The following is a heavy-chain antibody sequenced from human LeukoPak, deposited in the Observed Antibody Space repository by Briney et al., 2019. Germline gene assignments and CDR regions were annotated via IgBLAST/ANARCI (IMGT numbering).Heavy chain of an antibody. CDR3: ARPVRGVRYGMDV. CDR1: GFTFSSYA. V-gene: IGHV3-30-3*01. D-gene: IGHD3-10*01. CDR2: ISYDGGNK. Sequence: QSGRSLRPSCAASGFTFSSYAMHWVRQAPGKGLEWVAVISYDGGNKYYADSVKGRFTISRDNSKNTLYLQMNSLRAEDTAVYYCARPVRGVRYGMDVWGQGTTVTVSS. J-gene: IGHJ6*02.